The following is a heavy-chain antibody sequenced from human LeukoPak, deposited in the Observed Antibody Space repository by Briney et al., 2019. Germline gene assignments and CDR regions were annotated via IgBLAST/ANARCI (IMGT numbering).Heavy chain of an antibody. J-gene: IGHJ4*02. CDR1: GGSTSSSNYY. CDR3: ARLGAVPTYYDFWSGHSSFYFDY. CDR2: IHYSGNT. Sequence: SETLSLTCTVSGGSTSSSNYYWGWIRQPPGKGLEWIGGIHYSGNTYYNPSLKSRVTISVDTSKNQFSLKLSSVTAADTAVYYCARLGAVPTYYDFWSGHSSFYFDYWGQGTLVTVSS. D-gene: IGHD3-3*01. V-gene: IGHV4-39*01.